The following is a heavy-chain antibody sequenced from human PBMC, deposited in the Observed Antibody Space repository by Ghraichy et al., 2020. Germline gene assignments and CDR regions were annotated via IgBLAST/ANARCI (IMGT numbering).Heavy chain of an antibody. CDR1: GYTLTGTY. J-gene: IGHJ3*01. CDR3: ARVRPNRHGSSITGNAFDV. Sequence: ASVKVSCKASGYTLTGTYLHWVRQAPGQGLEWMGIINPNIGTATYAQNLRGRVTMTRDTSTSAFYMELTSLRSEDTAVYYCARVRPNRHGSSITGNAFDVWGQGTMVIVSS. D-gene: IGHD3-10*01. CDR2: INPNIGTA. V-gene: IGHV1-46*03.